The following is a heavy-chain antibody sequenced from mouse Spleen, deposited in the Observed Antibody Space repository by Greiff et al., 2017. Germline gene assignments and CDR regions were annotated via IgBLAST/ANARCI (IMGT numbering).Heavy chain of an antibody. CDR3: ARQRDEDYAMDY. CDR2: ISSGGSYT. CDR1: GFTFSSYA. J-gene: IGHJ4*01. V-gene: IGHV5-9-1*01. Sequence: MLVESGGGLVKPGGSLKLSCAASGFTFSSYAMSWVRQTPEKRLEWVATISSGGSYTYYPDSVKGRFTISRDNAKNTLYLQMSSLRSEDTAMYYCARQRDEDYAMDYWGQGTSVTVSS.